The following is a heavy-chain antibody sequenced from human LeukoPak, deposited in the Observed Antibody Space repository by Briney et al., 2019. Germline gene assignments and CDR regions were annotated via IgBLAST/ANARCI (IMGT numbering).Heavy chain of an antibody. D-gene: IGHD1-26*01. J-gene: IGHJ4*02. V-gene: IGHV3-33*01. CDR2: IWYDGSNK. CDR1: GFTFSSYG. Sequence: GGSLRLSCAASGFTFSSYGMHWVRQAPGKGLEWVAVIWYDGSNKYYADSVKGRFTISRDNSKDTLYLQMNSLRAEDTAVYFCARDYSGKYTIDYWGQGTLATVSS. CDR3: ARDYSGKYTIDY.